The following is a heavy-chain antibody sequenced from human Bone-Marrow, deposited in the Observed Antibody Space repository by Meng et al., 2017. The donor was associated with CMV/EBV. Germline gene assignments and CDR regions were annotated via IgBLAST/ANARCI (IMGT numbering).Heavy chain of an antibody. J-gene: IGHJ6*01. D-gene: IGHD3-3*01. CDR2: INHSGST. CDR1: GGSFSGYY. CDR3: ARGPTLTNTIFGVVIRPHYYYGMDV. V-gene: IGHV4-34*01. Sequence: SETLSLTCAVYGGSFSGYYWSWIRQPPGKGLEWIGEINHSGSTNYNPSLKSRVTISVDTSKNQFSLKLSSVTAADTAVYYCARGPTLTNTIFGVVIRPHYYYGMDVWGQGTTVTGSS.